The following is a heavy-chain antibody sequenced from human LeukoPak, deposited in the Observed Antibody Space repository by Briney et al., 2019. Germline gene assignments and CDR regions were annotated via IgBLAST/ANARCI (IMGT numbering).Heavy chain of an antibody. D-gene: IGHD6-19*01. CDR2: IYYSGST. J-gene: IGHJ5*02. CDR1: GGSISSYY. CDR3: ARGPRDRWLDNYWFDP. V-gene: IGHV4-59*01. Sequence: SETLSLTCTVSGGSISSYYWSWIRQPPGKGLEWIGYIYYSGSTNYNPSLKSRVTISVDTSKNQFSLKLSSVTAADTAVYYCARGPRDRWLDNYWFDPWGQGTLVTVSS.